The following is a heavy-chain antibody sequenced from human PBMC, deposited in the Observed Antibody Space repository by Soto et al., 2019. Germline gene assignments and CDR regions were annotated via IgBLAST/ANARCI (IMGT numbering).Heavy chain of an antibody. CDR3: ARVQDSSSWEYTTFDY. Sequence: SVKVSCKASGGTFSSYAISWVRQAPGQGLEWMGGIIPIFGTANYAQKFQGRVTITADESTSTAYMELSSQRSEDTAVYYCARVQDSSSWEYTTFDYWGQGTLVTVSS. D-gene: IGHD6-13*01. CDR2: IIPIFGTA. CDR1: GGTFSSYA. V-gene: IGHV1-69*13. J-gene: IGHJ4*02.